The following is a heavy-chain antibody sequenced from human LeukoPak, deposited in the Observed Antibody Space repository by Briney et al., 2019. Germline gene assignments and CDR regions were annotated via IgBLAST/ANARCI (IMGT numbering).Heavy chain of an antibody. J-gene: IGHJ6*02. CDR1: GGTFSSYA. V-gene: IGHV1-69*13. CDR3: ASHRWFGEFPNYYYYGMDV. Sequence: SVKVSCKASGGTFSSYAINWVRQAPGQGLEWMGGIIPIFGTANYAQKFQGRVTITADESTSTAYMELSSLRSEDTAVYYCASHRWFGEFPNYYYYGMDVWGQGTTVTVSS. CDR2: IIPIFGTA. D-gene: IGHD3-10*01.